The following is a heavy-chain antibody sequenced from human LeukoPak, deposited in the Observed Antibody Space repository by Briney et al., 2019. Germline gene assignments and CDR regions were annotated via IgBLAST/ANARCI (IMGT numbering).Heavy chain of an antibody. J-gene: IGHJ4*02. CDR1: GDSIGSSSYY. CDR3: ARDRGDGYNSGYFEY. Sequence: SETLSLTCTVSGDSIGSSSYYWGWIRQPPGKGLEWIGSIYYSGNTYYNPSLKSRVTISVDTSKNEFSLKLSSVTAADTAVYYCARDRGDGYNSGYFEYWGQGTLVTVSS. CDR2: IYYSGNT. D-gene: IGHD5-24*01. V-gene: IGHV4-39*02.